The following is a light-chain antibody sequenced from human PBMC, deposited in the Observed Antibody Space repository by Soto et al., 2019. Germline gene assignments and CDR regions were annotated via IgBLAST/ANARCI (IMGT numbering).Light chain of an antibody. CDR2: EVD. CDR1: TSEVGAYNY. J-gene: IGLJ3*02. CDR3: SSYTVINTAV. Sequence: QSVLTQPASVSGSPGQSVSISCTGSTSEVGAYNYVAWYQHKPGKAPRLLIYEVDHRPSGISPRFSGSKSGNTAALTISGLQTDYEADYYCSSYTVINTAVFGGGTKLTVL. V-gene: IGLV2-14*01.